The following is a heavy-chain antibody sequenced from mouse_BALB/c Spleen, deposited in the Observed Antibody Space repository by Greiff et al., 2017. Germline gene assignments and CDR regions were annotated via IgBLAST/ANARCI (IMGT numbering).Heavy chain of an antibody. V-gene: IGHV1S81*02. CDR3: ARTHYDYDGVAY. CDR2: INPSNGRT. CDR1: GYTFTSYW. D-gene: IGHD2-4*01. J-gene: IGHJ3*01. Sequence: QVQLKQPGAELVKPGASVKLSCKASGYTFTSYWMRWVKQRPGQGLEWIGEINPSNGRTNYNEKFKSKATLTVDKSSSTAYMQLSSLTSEDSAVYYCARTHYDYDGVAYWGQGTLVTVSA.